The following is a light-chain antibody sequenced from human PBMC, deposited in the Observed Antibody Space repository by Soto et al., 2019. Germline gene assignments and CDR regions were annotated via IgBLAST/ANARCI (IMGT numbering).Light chain of an antibody. J-gene: IGKJ1*01. CDR2: GPS. Sequence: DIQMTQSPSSLSASVGDRVTITCRASQGIRNYLAWYQQKPEKVPKLLIYGPSTLQSGVTSRFSGSGSGTDFTLTISSLQPEDVATYYCQKYNSAPNTFGQGNKVEIK. CDR3: QKYNSAPNT. V-gene: IGKV1-27*01. CDR1: QGIRNY.